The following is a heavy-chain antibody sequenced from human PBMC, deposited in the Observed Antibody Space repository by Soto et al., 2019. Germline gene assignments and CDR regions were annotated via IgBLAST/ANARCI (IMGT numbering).Heavy chain of an antibody. J-gene: IGHJ3*02. CDR2: IYYSGST. CDR3: AKGGSGSYSNAFDI. D-gene: IGHD3-10*01. CDR1: GVSISSSSYY. V-gene: IGHV4-39*01. Sequence: SETLSLTCTVSGVSISSSSYYWGWIRQPPGKGLEWIGSIYYSGSTYYNPSLKSRVTISVDTSKNQFSLKLSSVTAADTAVYYCAKGGSGSYSNAFDIWGQGTMVTVSS.